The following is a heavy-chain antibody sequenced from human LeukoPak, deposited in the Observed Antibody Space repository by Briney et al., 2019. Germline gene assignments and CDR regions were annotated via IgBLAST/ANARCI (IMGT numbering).Heavy chain of an antibody. CDR3: ARDCSASSSDYYPLGY. CDR2: IYSGGST. V-gene: IGHV3-66*01. J-gene: IGHJ4*02. CDR1: GFTVSSKY. D-gene: IGHD3-22*01. Sequence: GGSLRLSCAASGFTVSSKYMTWVRQAPGKGLEWVSVIYSGGSTYYADSVKGRFTISRDNSKNTVYLQMNSLRAEDTAVYYCARDCSASSSDYYPLGYWGQGTLVTVSS.